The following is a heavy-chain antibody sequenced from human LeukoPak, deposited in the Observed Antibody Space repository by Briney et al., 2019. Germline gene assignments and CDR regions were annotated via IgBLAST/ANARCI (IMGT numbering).Heavy chain of an antibody. CDR2: IRYDGSNK. J-gene: IGHJ4*02. D-gene: IGHD3-22*01. CDR1: GFTFSSYG. CDR3: AKDPTHYRVWDDYDSTVLSY. Sequence: PGGSLRLSCAASGFTFSSYGMHWVRQAPGKGLEWAAFIRYDGSNKYYADSVKGRFTISRDNSKNTLYLQMNSPRAADTAVYYCAKDPTHYRVWDDYDSTVLSYWGQGTLVTVSS. V-gene: IGHV3-30*02.